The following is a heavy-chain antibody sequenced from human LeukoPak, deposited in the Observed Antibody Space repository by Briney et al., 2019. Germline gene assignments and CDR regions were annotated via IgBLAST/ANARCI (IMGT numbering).Heavy chain of an antibody. CDR3: AGAAGLGNYLIDY. CDR1: GFSFSGDA. CDR2: IWSDGSQT. D-gene: IGHD3-16*01. J-gene: IGHJ4*02. V-gene: IGHV3-33*01. Sequence: GGSLRLSCAASGFSFSGDAIHWVRQAPGKGLEWVALIWSDGSQTKYAGSVKGRFTVSRDNSKNTAFLQMSGLTVEDTAVYYCAGAAGLGNYLIDYWGREPWSPSPQ.